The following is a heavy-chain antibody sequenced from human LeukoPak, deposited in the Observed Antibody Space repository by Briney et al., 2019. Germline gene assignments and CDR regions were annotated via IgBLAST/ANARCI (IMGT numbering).Heavy chain of an antibody. CDR1: AGSISSYY. Sequence: PSETLSLTCTVSAGSISSYYSSWIPQPPGKGLQWIGYIYYSGSTNYNPSLKTRVTISVDTPKNQFSLKLSSVTAADAAVYYCAGVYYYGSGSYFYWGQGTLVTVSS. V-gene: IGHV4-59*01. CDR3: AGVYYYGSGSYFY. J-gene: IGHJ4*02. CDR2: IYYSGST. D-gene: IGHD3-10*01.